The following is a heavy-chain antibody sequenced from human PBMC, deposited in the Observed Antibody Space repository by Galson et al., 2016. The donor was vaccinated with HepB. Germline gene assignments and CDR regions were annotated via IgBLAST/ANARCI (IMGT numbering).Heavy chain of an antibody. CDR3: ARGVLTIAARPTQNYYYYGMDV. Sequence: SGGTFSSYAISWVRQAPGQGLEWMGGIIPIFDTANYAQKFQGRVTITADESTSTAYMELSSLRSEDTAVYYCARGVLTIAARPTQNYYYYGMDVWGQGTTVTVSS. D-gene: IGHD6-6*01. J-gene: IGHJ6*02. CDR1: GGTFSSYA. V-gene: IGHV1-69*01. CDR2: IIPIFDTA.